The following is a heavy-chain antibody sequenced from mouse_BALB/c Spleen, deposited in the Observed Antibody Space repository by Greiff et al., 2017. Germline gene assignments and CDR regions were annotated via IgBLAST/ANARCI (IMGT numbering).Heavy chain of an antibody. CDR3: ARNCAGTVDY. CDR2: IWSGGST. J-gene: IGHJ2*01. V-gene: IGHV2-2*02. CDR1: GFSLTSYG. Sequence: VLLQQSGPGLVQPSQSLSITCTVSGFSLTSYGVHWVRQSPGKGLEWLGLIWSGGSTDDNAAFIYRLSISKENSKSHVFFQINSLQANDTAIYYCARNCAGTVDYWGQGTTLTVSS. D-gene: IGHD4-1*01.